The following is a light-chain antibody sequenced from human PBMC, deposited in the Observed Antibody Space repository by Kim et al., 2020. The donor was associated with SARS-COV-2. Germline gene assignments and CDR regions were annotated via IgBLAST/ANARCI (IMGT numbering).Light chain of an antibody. J-gene: IGLJ2*01. Sequence: GKTGTISCTRSGGSIDGNYVQWYQQRPGGVPTTVIYEDDQRPSGVSDRFSGSIDNSSNSASLTISGLRTEDEADYYCQSYNRDNVIFGGGTQLTVL. CDR2: EDD. CDR1: GGSIDGNY. V-gene: IGLV6-57*03. CDR3: QSYNRDNVI.